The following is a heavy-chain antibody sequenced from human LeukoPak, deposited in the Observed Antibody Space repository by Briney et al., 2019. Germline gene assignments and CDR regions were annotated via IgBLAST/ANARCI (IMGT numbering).Heavy chain of an antibody. D-gene: IGHD6-13*01. J-gene: IGHJ4*02. V-gene: IGHV3-7*01. CDR2: IKQDGSEK. Sequence: GGSLRLFCAASGFPFSSYWMSWVRPAPGKGLEWVANIKQDGSEKYYVDSVKGRFTISRDNAKNSLYLQMNSLRAEDKAVYYCARDPRSSSWYFVEDYWGQGTLVTVSS. CDR3: ARDPRSSSWYFVEDY. CDR1: GFPFSSYW.